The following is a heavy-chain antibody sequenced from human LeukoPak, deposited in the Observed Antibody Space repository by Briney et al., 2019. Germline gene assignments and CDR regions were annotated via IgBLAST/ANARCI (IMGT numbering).Heavy chain of an antibody. CDR1: GGSISSYF. CDR3: ARALGYFGSGGEA. J-gene: IGHJ5*02. CDR2: IYPSGST. D-gene: IGHD3-10*01. Sequence: PSETLSLTCTVSGGSISSYFWNWIRQPAGKGLEWIGRIYPSGSTNYNPSLSSRVTMSVDTSKNQFSLKLSSVTAADTAMYYCARALGYFGSGGEAWGQGTLATVSS. V-gene: IGHV4-4*07.